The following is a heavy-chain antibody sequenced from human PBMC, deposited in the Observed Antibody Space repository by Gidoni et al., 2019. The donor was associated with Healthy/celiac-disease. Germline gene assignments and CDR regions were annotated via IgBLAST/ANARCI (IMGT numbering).Heavy chain of an antibody. J-gene: IGHJ3*02. CDR2: ISYDGSNT. Sequence: QVRLAESGGGVVQPGGSLSLSCAGAGSTVRSHARHWVRQAQGKGLEWVAVISYDGSNTYYADSVKGRFTISRDNSKNTLYLQMNSLRAEDTAVYYCARDHHRFGLQSLDSFDIWGQGTLVTVSS. V-gene: IGHV3-30-3*01. CDR1: GSTVRSHA. D-gene: IGHD3-16*01. CDR3: ARDHHRFGLQSLDSFDI.